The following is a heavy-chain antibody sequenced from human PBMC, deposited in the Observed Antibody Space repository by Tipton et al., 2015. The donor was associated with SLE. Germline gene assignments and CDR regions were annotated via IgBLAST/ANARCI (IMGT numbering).Heavy chain of an antibody. CDR3: ARVSGGLLWFGEFLD. J-gene: IGHJ4*02. D-gene: IGHD3-10*01. CDR2: IYYSGST. CDR1: GGSISSGSYY. V-gene: IGHV4-61*10. Sequence: TLSLTCTVSGGSISSGSYYWSWIRQPAGKGLEWIGYIYYSGSTNYNPSLKSRVTISVDTSKNQFSLKLSSVTAADTAVYYCARVSGGLLWFGEFLDWGQGTLVTVSS.